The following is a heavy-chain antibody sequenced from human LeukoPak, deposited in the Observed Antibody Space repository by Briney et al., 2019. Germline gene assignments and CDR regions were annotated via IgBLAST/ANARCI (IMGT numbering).Heavy chain of an antibody. Sequence: GGSLRLSCAASGFSFDDYEMSWVRQVPGKGLEYVSGISRSGRAAGYGDSVKGRFTISRDYAKNSLYLQMTGLRTEDTALYHCARVPGSHYYYYMDVWGKGTAVTVSS. CDR3: ARVPGSHYYYYMDV. CDR2: ISRSGRAA. CDR1: GFSFDDYE. V-gene: IGHV3-20*01. J-gene: IGHJ6*03.